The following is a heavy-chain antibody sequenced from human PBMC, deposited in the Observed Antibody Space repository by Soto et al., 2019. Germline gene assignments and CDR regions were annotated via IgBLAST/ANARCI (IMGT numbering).Heavy chain of an antibody. V-gene: IGHV4-31*03. CDR2: IYDSGST. CDR3: ARVNLDYVTGMDV. Sequence: QVQLQESGPGLVKPSQTLSLTCTVSGGPITNYWSWIRQRPGKGLEWIGYIYDSGSTYYNPSLKSRVTMSLDTSKNQLSLKLTSVTAADTAVYYCARVNLDYVTGMDVWGQGTTVTVSS. D-gene: IGHD4-17*01. J-gene: IGHJ6*02. CDR1: GGPITNY.